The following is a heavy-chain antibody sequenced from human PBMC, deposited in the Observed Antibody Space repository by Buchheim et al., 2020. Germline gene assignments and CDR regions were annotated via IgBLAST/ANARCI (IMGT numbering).Heavy chain of an antibody. CDR2: ISYDGSNK. Sequence: QVQLVESGGGVVRPGRSLRLSCAASGFTFSSSGMHWVRQAPGKGPEWVAFISYDGSNKYYVDSVKGRFTISIDISKSTLYLQMNSLRAEDTAMYYCVKDIGDPGAHWGQGTL. D-gene: IGHD1-26*01. CDR3: VKDIGDPGAH. CDR1: GFTFSSSG. J-gene: IGHJ4*02. V-gene: IGHV3-30*02.